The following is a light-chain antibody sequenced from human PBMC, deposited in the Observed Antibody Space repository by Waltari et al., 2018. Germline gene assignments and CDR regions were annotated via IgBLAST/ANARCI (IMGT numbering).Light chain of an antibody. CDR3: QQYNNWPT. Sequence: EIVLTQSPATLSVSPGERATPSCRASQSVSSNLPWYQQKPGQAPRLLIYGASTRATGIPARFSGSGSGTEFTLTISSLQSEDFAVYYCQQYNNWPTFGGGTKVEIK. V-gene: IGKV3-15*01. CDR2: GAS. CDR1: QSVSSN. J-gene: IGKJ4*01.